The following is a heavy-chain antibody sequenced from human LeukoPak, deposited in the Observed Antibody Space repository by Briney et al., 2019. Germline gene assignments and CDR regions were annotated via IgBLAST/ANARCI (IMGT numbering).Heavy chain of an antibody. V-gene: IGHV3-21*01. Sequence: GGSLRLSCAASGFTFSSYSMNWARQAPGKGLEWVSSISSSSSYIYYADSVKGRFTISRDNAKNSLYLQMNSLRAEDTAVYYYARDRCSSTSCYVYYGMDVWGQGTTVTVSS. CDR1: GFTFSSYS. J-gene: IGHJ6*02. D-gene: IGHD2-2*01. CDR2: ISSSSSYI. CDR3: ARDRCSSTSCYVYYGMDV.